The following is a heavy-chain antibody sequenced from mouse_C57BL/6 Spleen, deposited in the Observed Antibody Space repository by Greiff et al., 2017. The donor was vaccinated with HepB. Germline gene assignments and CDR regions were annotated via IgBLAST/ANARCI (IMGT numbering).Heavy chain of an antibody. D-gene: IGHD3-2*02. CDR1: GYTFTSYW. CDR3: ARGGDSSGYVYYAMDY. V-gene: IGHV1-72*01. Sequence: VKQSCKASGYTFTSYWMHWVKQRPGRGLEWIGRIDPNSGGTKYNEKFKSKATLTVDKPSSTAYMQLSSLTSEDSAVYYCARGGDSSGYVYYAMDYWGQGTSVTVSS. J-gene: IGHJ4*01. CDR2: IDPNSGGT.